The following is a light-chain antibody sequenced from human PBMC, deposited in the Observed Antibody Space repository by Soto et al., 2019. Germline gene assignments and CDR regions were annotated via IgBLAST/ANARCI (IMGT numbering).Light chain of an antibody. CDR2: EGS. V-gene: IGLV2-23*01. CDR3: CSYAAHVV. Sequence: QSALTQPASVSGSPGQSITISCTGTSSDVGSYNLVSWYQQHPGKAPKLMIYEGSKRPSGVSNRFSGSKSGNTASLTISGLQAEDEADYYCCSYAAHVVFGGGTKLTVL. J-gene: IGLJ2*01. CDR1: SSDVGSYNL.